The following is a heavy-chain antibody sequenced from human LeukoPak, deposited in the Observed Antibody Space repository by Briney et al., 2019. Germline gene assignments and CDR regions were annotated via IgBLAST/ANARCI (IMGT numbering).Heavy chain of an antibody. J-gene: IGHJ4*02. CDR3: ARDRPTGASRVFVVQ. Sequence: KPGGSLRLSCTASGFTFSSYAMTWVRQAPGKGLEWVSSMSSGSRYLYYADSVRGRFTISRDNAKNSLYLVMNSLRAEDTANYYCARDRPTGASRVFVVQWGQGTLVTVSS. D-gene: IGHD3-3*01. CDR1: GFTFSSYA. V-gene: IGHV3-21*01. CDR2: MSSGSRYL.